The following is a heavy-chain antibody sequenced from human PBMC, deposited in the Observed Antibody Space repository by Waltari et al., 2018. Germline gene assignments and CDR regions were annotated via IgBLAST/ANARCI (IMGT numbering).Heavy chain of an antibody. Sequence: QVQLVESGGGVVQPGRSLRLSCAASGFTFSSYGMHWVRQAPGTGLEWVAVIWYDGSNKYYADSVKGRFTISRDNSKNTLYLQMNSLRAEDTAVYYCAREKSYSSGWYNGMDVWGQGTTVTVSS. V-gene: IGHV3-33*01. CDR1: GFTFSSYG. CDR3: AREKSYSSGWYNGMDV. D-gene: IGHD6-19*01. CDR2: IWYDGSNK. J-gene: IGHJ6*02.